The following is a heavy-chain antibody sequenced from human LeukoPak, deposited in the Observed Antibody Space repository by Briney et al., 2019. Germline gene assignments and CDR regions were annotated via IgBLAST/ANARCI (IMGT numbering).Heavy chain of an antibody. CDR1: GDSVSSNSAT. CDR2: TYYRSKWYN. Sequence: SQTLSLTCAISGDSVSSNSATWDWIRQSPSRGLEWLGRTYYRSKWYNDYAVSVRGRITVNPDTSKNQFSLHLNSVTPEDTAVYYCARRLTQYDCFDPWGQGILVTVSS. V-gene: IGHV6-1*01. CDR3: ARRLTQYDCFDP. D-gene: IGHD2-2*01. J-gene: IGHJ5*02.